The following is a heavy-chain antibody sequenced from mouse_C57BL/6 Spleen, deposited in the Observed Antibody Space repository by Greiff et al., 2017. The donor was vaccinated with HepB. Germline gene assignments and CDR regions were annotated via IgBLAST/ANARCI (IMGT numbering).Heavy chain of an antibody. CDR1: GFTFSDYG. CDR2: ISSGSSTI. D-gene: IGHD1-1*01. Sequence: EVMLVESGGGLVKPGGSLKLSCAASGFTFSDYGMHWVRQAPEKGLEWVAYISSGSSTIYYADTVKGRFTISRDNAKNTLFLQMTRLRSEDTAMYYCARDYFHYAMDYWGQGTSVTVSS. V-gene: IGHV5-17*01. CDR3: ARDYFHYAMDY. J-gene: IGHJ4*01.